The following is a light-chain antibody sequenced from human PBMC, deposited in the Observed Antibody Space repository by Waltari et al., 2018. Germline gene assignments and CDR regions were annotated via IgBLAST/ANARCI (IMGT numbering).Light chain of an antibody. J-gene: IGLJ3*02. Sequence: QSALTQPPSASGSPGQSVTIPCTGTSSDVGGYNYVSWFQQRPGKAPKFMIYEVSKRPSGVPDRFSGSKSGNTASLIVSGLQAEDEADYYCSSYAGSKFWVFGGGTKLTVL. CDR2: EVS. V-gene: IGLV2-8*01. CDR1: SSDVGGYNY. CDR3: SSYAGSKFWV.